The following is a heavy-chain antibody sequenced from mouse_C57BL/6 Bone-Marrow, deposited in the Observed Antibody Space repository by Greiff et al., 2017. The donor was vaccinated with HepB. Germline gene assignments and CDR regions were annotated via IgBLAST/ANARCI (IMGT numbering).Heavy chain of an antibody. CDR3: ARGIYDYYGSSYRSY. D-gene: IGHD1-1*01. CDR2: IYPRSGNT. V-gene: IGHV1-81*01. Sequence: QVHVKQSGAELARPGASVKLSCKASGYTFTSYGISWVKQRTGQGLEWIGEIYPRSGNTYYNEKFKGKATLTADKSSSTAYMELRSLTSEDSAVYYCARGIYDYYGSSYRSYWGQGTTLTVSS. CDR1: GYTFTSYG. J-gene: IGHJ2*01.